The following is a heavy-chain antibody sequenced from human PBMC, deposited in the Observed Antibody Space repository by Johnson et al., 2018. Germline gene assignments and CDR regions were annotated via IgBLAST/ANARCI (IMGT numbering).Heavy chain of an antibody. J-gene: IGHJ1*01. CDR1: GITFENYG. D-gene: IGHD3-16*01. V-gene: IGHV3-15*01. CDR3: ATVRGSSLQYFQY. Sequence: VQLVQSGGGLGQPGGSLRLSCEASGITFENYGMTWVRQAPGKGLEWVGRIKSKADGGTTDYAAPVKGRCTISRNDSRNTLYPQMKSLKTEDTAVYYCATVRGSSLQYFQYGGQGTLVSVSS. CDR2: IKSKADGGTT.